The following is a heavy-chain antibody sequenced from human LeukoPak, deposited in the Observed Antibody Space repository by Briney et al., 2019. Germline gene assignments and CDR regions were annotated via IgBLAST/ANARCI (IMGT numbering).Heavy chain of an antibody. CDR1: GYRFISHW. V-gene: IGHV5-51*01. CDR2: VFPDDSGT. Sequence: GESLRISCKASGYRFISHWIGWVRQKPGKGLEWMGIVFPDDSGTRVSPSFQGQVTISVDKSISTALLQWSSLSASDTAMYYCARRKGYYDTSGYYAFDYWGQGTLVTVSS. J-gene: IGHJ4*02. D-gene: IGHD3-22*01. CDR3: ARRKGYYDTSGYYAFDY.